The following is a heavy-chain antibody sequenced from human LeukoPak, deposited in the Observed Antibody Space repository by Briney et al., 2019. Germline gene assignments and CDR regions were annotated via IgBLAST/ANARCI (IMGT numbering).Heavy chain of an antibody. J-gene: IGHJ2*01. Sequence: ASVKVSCKASGYSFNNHGLSWVRQAPGQGLEWVGWVGAGNGDTHYAQKLQGRVTMTTDTSTNTAYMDLRSLRSDDTAVCYCARASSPYNWYFDLWGRGTLVTVSS. CDR2: VGAGNGDT. V-gene: IGHV1-18*01. CDR1: GYSFNNHG. D-gene: IGHD4-11*01. CDR3: ARASSPYNWYFDL.